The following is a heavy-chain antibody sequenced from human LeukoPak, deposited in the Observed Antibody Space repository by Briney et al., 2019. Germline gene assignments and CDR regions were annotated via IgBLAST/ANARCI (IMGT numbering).Heavy chain of an antibody. Sequence: SVKVSCKASGGTFISYAISWVRQAPGQGLEWMGGIIPIFGTANYAQKFQGRVTITTDESTSTAYMELSSLRSEDTAVYYCARGDDGAAGFDYWGQGTLVTVSS. J-gene: IGHJ4*02. CDR2: IIPIFGTA. D-gene: IGHD6-13*01. V-gene: IGHV1-69*05. CDR1: GGTFISYA. CDR3: ARGDDGAAGFDY.